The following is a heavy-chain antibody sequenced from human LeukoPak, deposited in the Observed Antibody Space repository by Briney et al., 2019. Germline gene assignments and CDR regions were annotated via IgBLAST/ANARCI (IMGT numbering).Heavy chain of an antibody. D-gene: IGHD1-26*01. CDR3: ARQETSSYNGAFDI. J-gene: IGHJ3*02. CDR2: IKKDGSEK. Sequence: GGSLRLSCAASGLIFSSYWMSWVRQAPGKGLEWVANIKKDGSEKYYVDSVKGRFTISRDNAKNSLYLQMNSLRADDTAVYHCARQETSSYNGAFDIWGQGTMVTVSS. V-gene: IGHV3-7*01. CDR1: GLIFSSYW.